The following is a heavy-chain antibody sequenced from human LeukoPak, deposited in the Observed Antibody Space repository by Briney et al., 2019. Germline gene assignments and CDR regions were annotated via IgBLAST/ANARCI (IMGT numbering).Heavy chain of an antibody. Sequence: GGSLRLSCAASGFTFSSYAMSWVRQAPGKGLEWVAVISYDGSNKYYEDSEKGRFTISRDNSKNTLYLQMNSLRAEDTAVYYCARAKVVTAMVTPFDYWGQGTLVTVSS. V-gene: IGHV3-30-3*01. J-gene: IGHJ4*02. CDR3: ARAKVVTAMVTPFDY. CDR1: GFTFSSYA. CDR2: ISYDGSNK. D-gene: IGHD5-18*01.